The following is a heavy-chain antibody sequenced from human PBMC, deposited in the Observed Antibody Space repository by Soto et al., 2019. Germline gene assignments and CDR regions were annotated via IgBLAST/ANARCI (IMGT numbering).Heavy chain of an antibody. J-gene: IGHJ4*02. CDR2: ISAYNGNT. CDR1: VYTCTSYG. V-gene: IGHV1-18*01. CDR3: ARAPPGYSRSWPIGY. D-gene: IGHD6-13*01. Sequence: QVQPVQSGAEVKKPGASVTVSCKASVYTCTSYGLSWVRQAPGQGLAWMGWISAYNGNTTYAQKLQGRVTITTDTYTSSAYMELRSLRAADTAVYSCARAPPGYSRSWPIGYWGQGTLGTVSS.